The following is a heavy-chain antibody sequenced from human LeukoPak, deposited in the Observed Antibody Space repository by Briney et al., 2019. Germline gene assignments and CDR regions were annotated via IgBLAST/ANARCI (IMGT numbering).Heavy chain of an antibody. V-gene: IGHV3-23*01. D-gene: IGHD6-6*01. J-gene: IGHJ6*03. Sequence: GGSLRLSCAASGFTFSSYGMNWVRQAPGKGLEWASAISGSGSSTYYADSVKGRFTISRDNSKNTLYLQMNSLRAEDTAVYYCAKDGGLAARYYYMDVWGKGTTVTVSS. CDR2: ISGSGSST. CDR3: AKDGGLAARYYYMDV. CDR1: GFTFSSYG.